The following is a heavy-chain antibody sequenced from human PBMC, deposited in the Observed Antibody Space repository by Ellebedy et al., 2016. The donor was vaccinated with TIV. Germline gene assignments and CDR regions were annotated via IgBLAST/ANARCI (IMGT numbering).Heavy chain of an antibody. V-gene: IGHV1-69*13. J-gene: IGHJ4*02. CDR2: IIHFFARA. CDR1: GDTFGSYS. D-gene: IGHD5-12*01. CDR3: ARYSGYHCRGNYFDY. Sequence: ASVKVSCKASGDTFGSYSFSWVRQAPGQGLVWMGGIIHFFARARYAQKFQDRVTITADESTSTAYMELSSLTAVDTAVYYGARYSGYHCRGNYFDYWGQGTLVTVSS.